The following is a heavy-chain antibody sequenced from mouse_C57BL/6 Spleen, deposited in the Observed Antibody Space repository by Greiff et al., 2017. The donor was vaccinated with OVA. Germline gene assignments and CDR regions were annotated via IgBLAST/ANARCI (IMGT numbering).Heavy chain of an antibody. J-gene: IGHJ4*01. CDR1: GFSLTSYG. Sequence: VQLQQSGPGLVQPSQSLSITCTVSGFSLTSYGVHWVRQSPGKGLEWLGVIWSGGSTDYNAAFISRLSISKDNSKSQVFFKMNSLQADDTAIYYCARGGYDYDGDYYAMDYWGQGTSVTVSS. D-gene: IGHD2-4*01. V-gene: IGHV2-2*01. CDR2: IWSGGST. CDR3: ARGGYDYDGDYYAMDY.